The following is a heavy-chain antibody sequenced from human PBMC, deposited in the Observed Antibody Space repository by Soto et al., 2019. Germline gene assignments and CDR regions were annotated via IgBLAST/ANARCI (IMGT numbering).Heavy chain of an antibody. CDR3: ARRVTMVRGVLYYYYMDV. CDR1: GYSFTSYW. V-gene: IGHV5-51*01. Sequence: PGEFLKISCKGSGYSFTSYWIGWVRQMPGKGLEWMGIIYPGDSDTRYSPSFQGQVTISADKSISTAYLQWSSLKASDTAMYYCARRVTMVRGVLYYYYMDVWGKGTTVTVSS. CDR2: IYPGDSDT. J-gene: IGHJ6*03. D-gene: IGHD3-10*01.